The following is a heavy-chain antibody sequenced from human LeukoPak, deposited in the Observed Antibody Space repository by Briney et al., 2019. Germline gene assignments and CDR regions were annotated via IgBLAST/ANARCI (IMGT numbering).Heavy chain of an antibody. J-gene: IGHJ4*02. V-gene: IGHV4-34*01. CDR1: GGPFSGYY. Sequence: SETLSLTCAVYGGPFSGYYWSWIRQPPGKGLEWIGEINHSGSTNYNPSLKSRVTISVDTSKNQFSLKLSSVTAADTAVYYCARGGYGAYMGWGQGNLVTVSS. CDR2: INHSGST. CDR3: ARGGYGAYMG. D-gene: IGHD4-17*01.